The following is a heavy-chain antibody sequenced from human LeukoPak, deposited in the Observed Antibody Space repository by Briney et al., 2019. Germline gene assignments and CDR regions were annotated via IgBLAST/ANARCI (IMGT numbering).Heavy chain of an antibody. D-gene: IGHD2-15*01. CDR2: INLDPDVK. CDR1: GFTFSSYS. CDR3: ARAGYCSGGRCYSGDF. Sequence: GGSLRLSCAASGFTFSSYSMNWVRQAPGKGLEWISHINLDPDVKYYADSVKGRFAISRDNAKNSMYLQMSSLTVDDTAVYYCARAGYCSGGRCYSGDFWGRGTLVTVSS. J-gene: IGHJ4*02. V-gene: IGHV3-48*01.